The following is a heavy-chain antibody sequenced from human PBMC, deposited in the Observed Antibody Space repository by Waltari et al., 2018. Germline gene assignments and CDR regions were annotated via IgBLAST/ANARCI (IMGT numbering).Heavy chain of an antibody. Sequence: EVQLVESGGGLVQPGGSLRLSCAASGFPVSSNYMSWVRQAPGKGVEWVSVIYSGGSTYYADSVKGRFTISRDNSKNTLYLQMNSLRAEDTAVYYCARSSGYDSYNWFDPWGQGTLVTVSS. J-gene: IGHJ5*02. CDR3: ARSSGYDSYNWFDP. CDR2: IYSGGST. V-gene: IGHV3-66*02. CDR1: GFPVSSNY. D-gene: IGHD3-22*01.